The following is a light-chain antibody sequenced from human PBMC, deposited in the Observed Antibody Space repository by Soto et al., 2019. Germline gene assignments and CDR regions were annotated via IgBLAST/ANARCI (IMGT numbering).Light chain of an antibody. CDR2: DVT. V-gene: IGLV2-11*01. CDR3: CSYAGSYSWV. J-gene: IGLJ3*02. Sequence: QSVLTQPRSVSGSPGQSVTISCTGTSSDVGGYNYVSWYQQHPGKAPKLLLYDVTKRPSGVPDRFSGSKSGNTASLTISGLQAEDETHYYCCSYAGSYSWVFGGGTKLTVL. CDR1: SSDVGGYNY.